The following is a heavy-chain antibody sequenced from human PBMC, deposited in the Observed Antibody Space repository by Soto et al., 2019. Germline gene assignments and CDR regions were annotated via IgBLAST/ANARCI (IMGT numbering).Heavy chain of an antibody. D-gene: IGHD5-12*01. Sequence: QITLQESGPTLVKPTQALTLTCTFSGFSFTTAGVAVGWIRQTPGGALEWLTLIYYNDDRRFSPSLKTRLTITGDTSKNQVVLSVTNVDPGDTATYFCGHSDGGYEIIYFDFWGQGIPVTVSS. CDR2: IYYNDDR. J-gene: IGHJ4*02. CDR3: GHSDGGYEIIYFDF. CDR1: GFSFTTAGVA. V-gene: IGHV2-5*01.